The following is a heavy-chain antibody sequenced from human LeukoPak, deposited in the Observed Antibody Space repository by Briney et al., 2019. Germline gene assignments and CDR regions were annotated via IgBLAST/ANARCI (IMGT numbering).Heavy chain of an antibody. CDR3: ARGEHSSGWPIDDAFDI. J-gene: IGHJ3*02. Sequence: GSLRLSCAASGFTFSSYSMNRVRQAPGKGLEWVSSISSSSSYIYYADSVKGRFTISRDNAKNSLYLQMNSLRAEDTAVYYCARGEHSSGWPIDDAFDIWGQGTMVTVSS. V-gene: IGHV3-21*01. CDR2: ISSSSSYI. D-gene: IGHD6-19*01. CDR1: GFTFSSYS.